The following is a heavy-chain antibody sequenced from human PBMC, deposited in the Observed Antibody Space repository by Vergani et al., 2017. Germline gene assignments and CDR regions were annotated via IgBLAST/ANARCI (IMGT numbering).Heavy chain of an antibody. CDR2: ISAYNGNT. J-gene: IGHJ6*02. CDR3: ARDQYILLIPTEPCMDV. D-gene: IGHD3-22*01. CDR1: GGTFTSYG. Sequence: QVQLVQSGAEVKKPGSSVKVSCKASGGTFTSYGISWVRQAPGQGLEWMGWISAYNGNTNYAQKLQGRVTMTTDTSTSTAYMELRSLRSDDTAVYYCARDQYILLIPTEPCMDVWGQGTTVTVSS. V-gene: IGHV1-18*04.